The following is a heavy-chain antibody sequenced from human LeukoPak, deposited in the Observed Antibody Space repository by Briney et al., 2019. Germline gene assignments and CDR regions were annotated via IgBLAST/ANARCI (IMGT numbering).Heavy chain of an antibody. CDR3: AREGGYSGYALDY. J-gene: IGHJ4*02. CDR2: ISYDGSNK. Sequence: PGGSLRLSCAASGFTFSSYAMHWVRQAPGKGREWVAVISYDGSNKYYADSVKGRFTISRDNSKNTLYLQMNSLRAEDTAVYYCAREGGYSGYALDYWGQGTLVTVSS. V-gene: IGHV3-30-3*01. CDR1: GFTFSSYA. D-gene: IGHD5-12*01.